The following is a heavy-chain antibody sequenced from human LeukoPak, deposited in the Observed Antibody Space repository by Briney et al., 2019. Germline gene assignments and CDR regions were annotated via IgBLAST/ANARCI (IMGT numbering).Heavy chain of an antibody. CDR2: IWYDGSTK. CDR1: GFTFSNHG. V-gene: IGHV3-33*06. J-gene: IGHJ4*02. Sequence: PGGSLRLSCAASGFTFSNHGNHWVRRAPGKGLEWVAVIWYDGSTKYYLDSVKGRFSISRDNSKNTVHLQMNSLSAEDTAIYYCVKDYRTGSYYPDIWGRGTLVTVSS. CDR3: VKDYRTGSYYPDI. D-gene: IGHD3-10*01.